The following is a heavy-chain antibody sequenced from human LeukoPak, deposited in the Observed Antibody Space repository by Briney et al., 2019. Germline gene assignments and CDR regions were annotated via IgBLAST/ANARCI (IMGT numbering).Heavy chain of an antibody. D-gene: IGHD4-17*01. V-gene: IGHV3-15*01. CDR1: GFTFSSYE. Sequence: PGGSLRLSCAASGFTFSSYEMNWVRQAPGKGLEWVARIKSHRDGTTTDYSAPVKGRFTVSRDDSKNTLYLQLDSLKTEDTGFYYCTTYFTVYTSGFDYWGHGTLVTVSS. CDR2: IKSHRDGTTT. CDR3: TTYFTVYTSGFDY. J-gene: IGHJ4*01.